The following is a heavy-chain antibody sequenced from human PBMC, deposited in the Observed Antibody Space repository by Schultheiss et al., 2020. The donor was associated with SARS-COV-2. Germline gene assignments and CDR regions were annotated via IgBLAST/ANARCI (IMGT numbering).Heavy chain of an antibody. CDR2: MNPNSGNT. D-gene: IGHD1-26*01. J-gene: IGHJ5*02. Sequence: ASVKVSCKASGGTFSSYAISWVRQAPGQGLEWMGWMNPNSGNTGYAQKFQGRVTMTRNTSISTAYMELSSLRSEDTAVYYCAPEGATFDPWGQGTLVTVSS. CDR3: APEGATFDP. CDR1: GGTFSSYA. V-gene: IGHV1-8*02.